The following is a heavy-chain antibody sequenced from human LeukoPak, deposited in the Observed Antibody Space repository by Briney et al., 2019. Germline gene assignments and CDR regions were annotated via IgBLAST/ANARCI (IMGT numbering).Heavy chain of an antibody. Sequence: GGSLRLSCAASGFTFSSYGMHWVRQAPCKGLEWVAFIRYDGDKKHYVDSVKGRFTISRDNSRNTLYLQMNSLRAEDTAVYYCAKGDIVVVPRTAFDYWGQGTLVTVSS. D-gene: IGHD2-2*01. J-gene: IGHJ4*02. V-gene: IGHV3-30*02. CDR2: IRYDGDKK. CDR1: GFTFSSYG. CDR3: AKGDIVVVPRTAFDY.